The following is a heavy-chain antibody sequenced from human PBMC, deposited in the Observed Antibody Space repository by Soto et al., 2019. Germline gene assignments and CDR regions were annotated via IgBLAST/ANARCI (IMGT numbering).Heavy chain of an antibody. J-gene: IGHJ4*02. CDR2: ISYDGSNK. CDR3: AIGTTYAFDY. Sequence: GGSLRLSCAASGFTFSSYAMHWVRRVPGKGLEWVAVISYDGSNKNYADSVKGRFTISRDNSKDTLYLQVNSLRAEDTAVYYCAIGTTYAFDYWGQGTLVTVSS. D-gene: IGHD4-17*01. V-gene: IGHV3-30-3*01. CDR1: GFTFSSYA.